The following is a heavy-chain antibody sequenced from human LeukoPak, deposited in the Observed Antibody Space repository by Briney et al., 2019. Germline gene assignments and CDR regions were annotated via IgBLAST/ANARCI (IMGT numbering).Heavy chain of an antibody. CDR1: GYTFTSYG. V-gene: IGHV1-18*01. Sequence: GASVNVSCKASGYTFTSYGISSVRQAPGQGLEWMGWISAYNGNTNYAQKLQGRVTMTTDTSTSTAYMELRSLRSDDTAVYYCARVYGSSSDNYYYYYGMDVWGQGTTVTVSS. CDR3: ARVYGSSSDNYYYYYGMDV. D-gene: IGHD6-13*01. J-gene: IGHJ6*02. CDR2: ISAYNGNT.